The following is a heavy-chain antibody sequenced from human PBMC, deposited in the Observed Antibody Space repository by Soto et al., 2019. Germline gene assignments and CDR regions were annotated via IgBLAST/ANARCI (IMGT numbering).Heavy chain of an antibody. CDR3: AKDSIPFSSSYDLDH. J-gene: IGHJ4*02. Sequence: EVQLLESGGGLVQPGGSLRLSCVASGFSFSGYAMSWVRQAPGKGLVWVSSITGTGVSIYYADSVRGRFTISRDNSKNTLYLQMSSLRAEDTARYYCAKDSIPFSSSYDLDHWGQGALVTVSS. CDR2: ITGTGVSI. CDR1: GFSFSGYA. V-gene: IGHV3-23*01. D-gene: IGHD6-6*01.